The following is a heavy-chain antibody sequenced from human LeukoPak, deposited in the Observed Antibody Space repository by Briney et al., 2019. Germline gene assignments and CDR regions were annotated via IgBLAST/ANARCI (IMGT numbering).Heavy chain of an antibody. CDR1: GFTFSSYG. CDR3: AKGDYDGSGSASTINFQH. J-gene: IGHJ1*01. D-gene: IGHD3-22*01. V-gene: IGHV3-30*18. Sequence: GGSLRLSCAASGFTFSSYGMHWVRQAPGKGLEWVAVISYDGSNKYYADSVKGRFTISRDNSKNTLYLQMNSLRAEDTAVYYCAKGDYDGSGSASTINFQHWGQGTLVTVSS. CDR2: ISYDGSNK.